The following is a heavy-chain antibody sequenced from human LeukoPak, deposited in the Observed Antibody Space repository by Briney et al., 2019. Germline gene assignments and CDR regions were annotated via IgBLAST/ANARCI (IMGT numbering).Heavy chain of an antibody. J-gene: IGHJ4*02. CDR2: ISSGSSFI. D-gene: IGHD3-22*01. CDR3: ARESSGYFY. V-gene: IGHV3-21*01. CDR1: GFTFSTYS. Sequence: GGSLRLSCAASGFTFSTYSMTWVRQAPGKVLEWVSSISSGSSFIYYADSVKGRFTISRDNARNSLFLQMNSLRAEDTAVYYCARESSGYFYWGQGTLVTVSS.